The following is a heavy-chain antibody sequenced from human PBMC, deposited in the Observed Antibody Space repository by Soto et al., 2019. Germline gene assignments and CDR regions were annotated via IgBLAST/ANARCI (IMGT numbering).Heavy chain of an antibody. CDR3: ARGKLRFHGDYLDY. CDR2: IWYDGSNK. V-gene: IGHV3-33*01. J-gene: IGHJ4*02. CDR1: GFTFSSYG. D-gene: IGHD1-7*01. Sequence: GGSLRLSCAASGFTFSSYGMHWVRQAPGKGLEWVAVIWYDGSNKYYADSVKGRFTISRDNSKNTLYLQMNSLRAEDTAVYYCARGKLRFHGDYLDYWGQGALVTVSS.